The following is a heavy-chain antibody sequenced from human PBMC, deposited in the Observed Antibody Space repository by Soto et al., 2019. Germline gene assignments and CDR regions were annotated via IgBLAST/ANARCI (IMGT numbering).Heavy chain of an antibody. D-gene: IGHD2-15*01. Sequence: GGSLRLSCAASGFTFSSYSMNWVRQAPGKGLEWVSSISSSSSYIYYADSVKGRFTISRDNAKNSLYLQMNSLRAEDTAVYYCARDTRLVVVDASGAFDIWGQGTMATVSS. J-gene: IGHJ3*02. CDR3: ARDTRLVVVDASGAFDI. CDR2: ISSSSSYI. V-gene: IGHV3-21*01. CDR1: GFTFSSYS.